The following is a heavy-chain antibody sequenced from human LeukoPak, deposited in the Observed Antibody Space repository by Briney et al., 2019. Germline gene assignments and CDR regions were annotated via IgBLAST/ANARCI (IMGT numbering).Heavy chain of an antibody. D-gene: IGHD1-1*01. CDR3: AKERVTTTAFDY. CDR2: ISGSGGRT. Sequence: GGSLRLSCAASGFTFSTYAVSWLRQAPGKGLEWVSIISGSGGRTYYADSVKGRFTISRDNSKNTLYLQMNSLRAEDTAVYYCAKERVTTTAFDYWGQGTLVTVSS. J-gene: IGHJ4*02. V-gene: IGHV3-23*01. CDR1: GFTFSTYA.